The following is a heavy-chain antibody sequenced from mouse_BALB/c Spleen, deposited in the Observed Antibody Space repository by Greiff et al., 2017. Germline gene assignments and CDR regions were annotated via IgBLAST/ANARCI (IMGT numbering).Heavy chain of an antibody. CDR1: GFTFSSYT. CDR3: TRDLEAMDY. J-gene: IGHJ4*01. V-gene: IGHV5-6-4*01. Sequence: EVHLVESGGGLVKPGGSLKLSCAASGFTFSSYTMSWVRQTPEKRLEWVATISSGGSYTYYPDSVKGRFTISRDNAKNTLYLQMSSLKSEDTAMYYCTRDLEAMDYWGQGTSVTVSS. CDR2: ISSGGSYT.